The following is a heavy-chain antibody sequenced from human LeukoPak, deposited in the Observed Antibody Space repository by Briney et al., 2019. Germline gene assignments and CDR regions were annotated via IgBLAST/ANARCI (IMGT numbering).Heavy chain of an antibody. J-gene: IGHJ4*02. CDR1: GFTFSSYA. V-gene: IGHV3-23*01. CDR2: ISGSGGNT. Sequence: GGSLRLSCAASGFTFSSYAMSWVRQAPGKGLEWVSSISGSGGNTYYADSVKGRFTISRDNSKNTLYLQMNSLRAEGTAVYYRARLRWLQLYYFDYWGQGTLVTVSS. CDR3: ARLRWLQLYYFDY. D-gene: IGHD5-24*01.